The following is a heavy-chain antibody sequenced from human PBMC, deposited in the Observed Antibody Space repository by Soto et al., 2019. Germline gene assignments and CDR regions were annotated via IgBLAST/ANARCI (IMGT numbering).Heavy chain of an antibody. CDR2: IGYDGSNK. CDR3: ARDSTYYDFWSGHTRTYGMDV. CDR1: GFTCSSYG. V-gene: IGHV3-33*01. Sequence: GGSLRLSCAASGFTCSSYGMHWVRQAPGKGLEWGAVIGYDGSNKYYADSVKGRFTISRDNSKNTQYLQMNSLRAEDTAVYYCARDSTYYDFWSGHTRTYGMDVWGQGTTVTVSS. J-gene: IGHJ6*01. D-gene: IGHD3-3*01.